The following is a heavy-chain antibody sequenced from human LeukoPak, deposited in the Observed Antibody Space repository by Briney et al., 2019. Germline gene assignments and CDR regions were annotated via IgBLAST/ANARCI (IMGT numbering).Heavy chain of an antibody. CDR2: TYYRSKWYY. J-gene: IGHJ4*02. CDR3: VRDPVGGSTIFDC. V-gene: IGHV6-1*01. D-gene: IGHD1-26*01. CDR1: GDSVSANGAA. Sequence: SQTLSLTCAISGDSVSANGAAWNWIRQSPSRGLEWLGRTYYRSKWYYDYSVAVKSRVTINPDTSKNQFSLQLSSVTPEDTAVYYCVRDPVGGSTIFDCWGQGTLVTVSS.